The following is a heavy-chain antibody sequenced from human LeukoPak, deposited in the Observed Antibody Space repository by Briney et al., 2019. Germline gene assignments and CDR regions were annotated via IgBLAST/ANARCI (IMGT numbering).Heavy chain of an antibody. J-gene: IGHJ6*03. V-gene: IGHV4-59*01. D-gene: IGHD4-11*01. CDR3: ARGRVSSSTWYSTYYYYFYMDV. Sequence: SETLSLTCSVSDGSITMYYWTWIRQPPGKGLEWIGYVDHTGSTNFNPSLNGRVSISRDTSKNLFSLRLRSVTAADTAVYFCARGRVSSSTWYSTYYYYFYMDVWGKGTTVTVSS. CDR2: VDHTGST. CDR1: DGSITMYY.